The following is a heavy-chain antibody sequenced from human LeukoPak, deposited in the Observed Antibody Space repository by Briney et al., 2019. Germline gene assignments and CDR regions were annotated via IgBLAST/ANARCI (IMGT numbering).Heavy chain of an antibody. V-gene: IGHV4-34*01. D-gene: IGHD3-10*01. Sequence: PSETLSLTCAVYGGSFSGYYWSWIRQPPGKGLEWIGEINHSGSTNYNPSLKSRVTISVDTSKNQFSLKLSSVTAADTAVYYCARLDGSGSYYTPLDYWGQGTLVTVSS. J-gene: IGHJ4*02. CDR2: INHSGST. CDR1: GGSFSGYY. CDR3: ARLDGSGSYYTPLDY.